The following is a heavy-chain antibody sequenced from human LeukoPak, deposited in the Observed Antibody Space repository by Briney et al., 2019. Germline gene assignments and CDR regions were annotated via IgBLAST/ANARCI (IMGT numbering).Heavy chain of an antibody. D-gene: IGHD6-19*01. CDR1: GFSFSSYG. J-gene: IGHJ4*02. Sequence: GGSLRLSCAASGFSFSSYGIHWVRQAPGKGLEWVAVISHEGSYQNYADSVKGRFTISRDNSKNMVFLQMNSLNAEDTAVYYCARTREQWQVLDYWGQGTLVTVSS. CDR3: ARTREQWQVLDY. V-gene: IGHV3-30*03. CDR2: ISHEGSYQ.